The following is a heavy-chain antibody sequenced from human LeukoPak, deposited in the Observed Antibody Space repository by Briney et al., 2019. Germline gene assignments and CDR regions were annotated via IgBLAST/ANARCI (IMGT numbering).Heavy chain of an antibody. CDR3: ASSGSYYDY. CDR1: GGSFSGYY. CDR2: INHSGST. D-gene: IGHD1-26*01. V-gene: IGHV4-34*01. J-gene: IGHJ4*02. Sequence: PSETLSLTCAVYGGSFSGYYWSWIRQPPGKGLEWIGEINHSGSTNYNPSLKSRGTISVDTSKNQFSLKLSSVTAADTAVYYCASSGSYYDYWGQGTLVTVSS.